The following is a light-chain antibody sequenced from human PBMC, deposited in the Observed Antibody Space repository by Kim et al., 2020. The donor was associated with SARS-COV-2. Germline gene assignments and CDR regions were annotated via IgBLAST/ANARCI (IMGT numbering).Light chain of an antibody. Sequence: LSPGERATLSCRASESIYNTYLAWYQQKPGQAPRLVMYGASRRATGIPDRFNGGGSETDFTLTISSLEPEDSGVYYCQHYGRSPGFGQGTKVDIK. CDR2: GAS. CDR3: QHYGRSPG. J-gene: IGKJ1*01. CDR1: ESIYNTY. V-gene: IGKV3-20*01.